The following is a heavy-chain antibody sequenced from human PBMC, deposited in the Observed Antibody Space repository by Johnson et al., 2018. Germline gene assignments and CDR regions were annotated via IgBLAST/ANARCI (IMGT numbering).Heavy chain of an antibody. CDR3: ARFLSGSDETDAFDI. CDR1: GGSMSSTSYY. D-gene: IGHD1-26*01. Sequence: QVQLQESGPGLVKPSETLSLICTVSGGSMSSTSYYWGWIRQPPGKGLEWIGSLYYSGNTYYNPSVTGRVTIAGGTSKNQFSLNLSSVTAADTAGYYCARFLSGSDETDAFDIWGQGTMVTVSS. CDR2: LYYSGNT. V-gene: IGHV4-39*07. J-gene: IGHJ3*02.